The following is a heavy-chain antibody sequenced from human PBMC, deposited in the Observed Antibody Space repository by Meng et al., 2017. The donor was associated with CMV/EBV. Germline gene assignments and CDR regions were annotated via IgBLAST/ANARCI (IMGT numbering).Heavy chain of an antibody. CDR1: GFTFSSYW. CDR3: ARDPPTVVMVYYFDY. CDR2: INSDGSST. J-gene: IGHJ4*02. Sequence: GGSLRLSCAASGFTFSSYWMHWVRQAPGKGLVWVSRINSDGSSTSYADSVKGRFTISRDNAKNTLYLQMNSLRAEDTAVYYCARDPPTVVMVYYFDYWGQGTLVTVSS. V-gene: IGHV3-74*01. D-gene: IGHD4-23*01.